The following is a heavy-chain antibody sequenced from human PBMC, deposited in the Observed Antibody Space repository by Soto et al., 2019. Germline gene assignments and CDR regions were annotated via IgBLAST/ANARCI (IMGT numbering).Heavy chain of an antibody. J-gene: IGHJ4*02. CDR2: ISYDGSNK. CDR1: GFTFSSYG. CDR3: AWVAPRNY. V-gene: IGHV3-30*03. D-gene: IGHD2-15*01. Sequence: QVQLVEPGGGVVQPGRSLRLSCAASGFTFSSYGMHWVRQAPGKGLEWVAVISYDGSNKYYADSVKGRFTISRDNSKNTLYLQMNSLRAEDTAVYYCAWVAPRNYWGQGTLVTVSS.